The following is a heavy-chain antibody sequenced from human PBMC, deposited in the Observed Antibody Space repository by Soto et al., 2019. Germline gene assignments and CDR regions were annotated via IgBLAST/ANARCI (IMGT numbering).Heavy chain of an antibody. V-gene: IGHV4-4*02. D-gene: IGHD6-13*01. CDR3: ARAAMGGSSWPCDY. Sequence: QVQLQESGPGLVKPSGTLSLTCAVSGGSISSSNLWSWVRQPPGKGLEWIGEIYHSGSTNYNPSLKSRVTLSVDKSKHQFSLKLSSVTAADKAVYYCARAAMGGSSWPCDYWGQGTLVTVSS. CDR2: IYHSGST. J-gene: IGHJ4*02. CDR1: GGSISSSNL.